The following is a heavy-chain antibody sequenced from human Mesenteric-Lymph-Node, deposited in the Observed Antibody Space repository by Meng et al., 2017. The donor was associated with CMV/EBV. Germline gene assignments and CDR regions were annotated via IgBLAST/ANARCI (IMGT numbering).Heavy chain of an antibody. Sequence: QVQLVQSGAEVKKPGASVKVSCKSSGYTFSSYAMHWVRQAPGQRIEWMGWINIVEDKTKTSQNFQGRVTLTRDTSANTAYMELSSLRSDDTAVYYCARTNNWGFDYWGQGTLVTVSS. J-gene: IGHJ4*02. CDR2: INIVEDKT. CDR3: ARTNNWGFDY. D-gene: IGHD3-16*01. CDR1: GYTFSSYA. V-gene: IGHV1-3*04.